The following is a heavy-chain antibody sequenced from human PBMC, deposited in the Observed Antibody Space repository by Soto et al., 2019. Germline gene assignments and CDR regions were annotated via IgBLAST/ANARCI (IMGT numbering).Heavy chain of an antibody. CDR1: GFTFSTSW. D-gene: IGHD3-3*01. J-gene: IGHJ6*02. V-gene: IGHV3-74*01. CDR3: ATGGDFCTGGLDV. CDR2: MNGAGTSS. Sequence: EVQLVESGGGLVQPGGSLRLSCAASGFTFSTSWMHWVRQVPGKGLVWVSRMNGAGTSSSYAGSVEGRFSISRDNARNTLYLQMNSLRVEDTAVYDCATGGDFCTGGLDVWGHGTTGTVSS.